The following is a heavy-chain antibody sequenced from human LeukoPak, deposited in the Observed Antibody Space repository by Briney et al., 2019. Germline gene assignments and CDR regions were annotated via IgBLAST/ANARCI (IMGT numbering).Heavy chain of an antibody. CDR3: ARNTYYDFWSGYAFDY. Sequence: PSETLSLTCTVSGGSISSYYWSWIRQPAGEGLEWIGRIYTSGSTNYNPSLKSRVTMSVDTSKNQFSLKLSSVTAADTAVYYCARNTYYDFWSGYAFDYWGQGTLVTVSS. V-gene: IGHV4-4*07. J-gene: IGHJ4*02. D-gene: IGHD3-3*01. CDR1: GGSISSYY. CDR2: IYTSGST.